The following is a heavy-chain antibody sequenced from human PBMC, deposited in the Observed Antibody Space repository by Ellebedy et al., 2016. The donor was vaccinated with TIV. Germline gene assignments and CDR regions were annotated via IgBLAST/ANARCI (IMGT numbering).Heavy chain of an antibody. D-gene: IGHD3-22*01. CDR1: GLPFTNSW. J-gene: IGHJ4*02. V-gene: IGHV3-7*01. CDR2: IKPDGSAQ. Sequence: GGSLRLXXVASGLPFTNSWMTWVRQAPGKGLECVAKIKPDGSAQYYVDFVRGRFTISRDNAKNSLYLQMNSLRVEDTAVYYCAKAGHITMIVVEDFDYWGQGILVTVSS. CDR3: AKAGHITMIVVEDFDY.